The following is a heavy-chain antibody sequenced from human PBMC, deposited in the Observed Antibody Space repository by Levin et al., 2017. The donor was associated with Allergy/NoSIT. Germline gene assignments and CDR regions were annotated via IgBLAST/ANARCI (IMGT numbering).Heavy chain of an antibody. D-gene: IGHD4-17*01. CDR3: VRRGDYDNYFEY. V-gene: IGHV3-33*01. Sequence: GGSLRLSCDTSGFTFGSYGMHWVRQAPGKGLDWEAYIWFDGSDKYYSESVRGRFTISRDSSKNTVYLQMNSLRGDDTAMYYCVRRGDYDNYFEYWGRGTLVTVSS. CDR1: GFTFGSYG. J-gene: IGHJ4*02. CDR2: IWFDGSDK.